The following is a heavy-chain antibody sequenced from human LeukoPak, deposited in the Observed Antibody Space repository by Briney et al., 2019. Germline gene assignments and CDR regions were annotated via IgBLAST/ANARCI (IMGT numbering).Heavy chain of an antibody. Sequence: SVKVSCKASGGTFSSYAISWVRQAPGQGLEWMGGIIPIFGTANYAQKFQGRVTITADESTSTAYMELSSLRSEDTAVYYCARGYSSGWPNYYYYYYGMDVWGQGTTVTVSS. CDR1: GGTFSSYA. J-gene: IGHJ6*02. CDR3: ARGYSSGWPNYYYYYYGMDV. V-gene: IGHV1-69*13. D-gene: IGHD6-19*01. CDR2: IIPIFGTA.